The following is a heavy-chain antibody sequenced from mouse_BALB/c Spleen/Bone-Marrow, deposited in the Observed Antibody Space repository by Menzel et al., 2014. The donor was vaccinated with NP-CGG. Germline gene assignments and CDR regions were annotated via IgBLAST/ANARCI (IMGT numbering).Heavy chain of an antibody. J-gene: IGHJ2*01. Sequence: EAQLQQSGPVLVKPGASMNISCKASGYSFTGYTMNWVKQSHGKNLEWIGLINPDNGDTSCNQKFKGEATLTIDKSSSTAYMELLSLTSEDSAVYYCARYYRYDFDYWGQGTTLTVSS. D-gene: IGHD2-14*01. V-gene: IGHV1-18*01. CDR3: ARYYRYDFDY. CDR1: GYSFTGYT. CDR2: INPDNGDT.